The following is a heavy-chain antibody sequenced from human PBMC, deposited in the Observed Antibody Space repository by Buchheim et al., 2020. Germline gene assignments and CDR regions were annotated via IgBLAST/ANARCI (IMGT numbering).Heavy chain of an antibody. J-gene: IGHJ6*02. V-gene: IGHV3-23*01. D-gene: IGHD4-17*01. CDR2: ISGSGGNT. CDR1: RFTFSSYA. Sequence: EVQLLESGGGLVQPGGSLRLSCAASRFTFSSYAMSWVRQAPGKGLEWVSLISGSGGNTYYADSVRGRFTISRDHSKNSLYLQMNSLRAEDTAVYYCAKDLYGDYGMDVWGQGTT. CDR3: AKDLYGDYGMDV.